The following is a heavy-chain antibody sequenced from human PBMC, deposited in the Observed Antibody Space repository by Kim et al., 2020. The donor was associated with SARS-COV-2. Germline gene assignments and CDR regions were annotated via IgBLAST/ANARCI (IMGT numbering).Heavy chain of an antibody. V-gene: IGHV3-11*04. CDR1: GFTFSDYY. CDR3: ARDSYYYDSSAYYKD. D-gene: IGHD3-22*01. Sequence: GGSLRLSCAASGFTFSDYYMSWIRQAPGKGLEWVSYISSIGSTIYYADSVKGRFTISRDNAKNSLYLQMNSLRAEDTAVYYCARDSYYYDSSAYYKDWGQGTLVTVSA. J-gene: IGHJ4*02. CDR2: ISSIGSTI.